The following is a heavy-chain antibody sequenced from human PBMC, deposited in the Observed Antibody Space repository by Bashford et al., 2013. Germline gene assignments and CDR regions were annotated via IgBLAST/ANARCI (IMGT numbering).Heavy chain of an antibody. D-gene: IGHD4-17*01. V-gene: IGHV4-59*08. Sequence: SETLSLTCTFSGASSSSYYWSWIRQPPGKGLEWIGYIYYSGSTSYNPSLKSRVTISIETSKNQFSLNLRSVTAADTAVYYCARTYSDIYNWFDPWGPGTLVTVSS. CDR2: IYYSGST. J-gene: IGHJ5*02. CDR1: GASSSSYY. CDR3: ARTYSDIYNWFDP.